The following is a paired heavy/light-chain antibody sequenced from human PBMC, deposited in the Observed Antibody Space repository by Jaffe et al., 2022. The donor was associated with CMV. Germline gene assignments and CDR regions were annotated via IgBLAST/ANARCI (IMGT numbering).Heavy chain of an antibody. CDR3: ARTAWLPLMFDQ. Sequence: QVQLQESGPGLVKPSETLSLTCTVSGGSASSASYYWSWIRQPPGKGLEWIGYVYYNGNTNYNPSLKSRVTISVDTSKNQFSLNLSSVTAADTAVYYCARTAWLPLMFDQWGQGTLVTVSS. D-gene: IGHD3-9*01. CDR1: GGSASSASYY. J-gene: IGHJ4*02. CDR2: VYYNGNT. V-gene: IGHV4-61*01.
Light chain of an antibody. V-gene: IGKV1-33*01. J-gene: IGKJ4*01. CDR3: QQYSDQVT. CDR1: QDITNY. Sequence: DIQMTQSPSSLSASVGDRVTITCQASQDITNYLNWYQQKPGKAPKLLIYDASNLEAGVTSRFSGSGSGTDFRLSISSLQPEDIGTYYCQQYSDQVTFGGGTKVEIK. CDR2: DAS.